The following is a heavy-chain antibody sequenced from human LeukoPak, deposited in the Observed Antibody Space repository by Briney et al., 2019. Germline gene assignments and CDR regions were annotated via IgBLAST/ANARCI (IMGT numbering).Heavy chain of an antibody. V-gene: IGHV3-74*01. D-gene: IGHD1-26*01. CDR2: INSDGRNT. Sequence: GGSLRLSCAASGFTFSSYWMHWVRQAPGKGLVWVSRINSDGRNTNYADSVKGRFTISRDNADNSLYLQMNSLRAEDTAVYYCARDPHPTYYLPDYWGQGTLVTVSS. J-gene: IGHJ4*02. CDR1: GFTFSSYW. CDR3: ARDPHPTYYLPDY.